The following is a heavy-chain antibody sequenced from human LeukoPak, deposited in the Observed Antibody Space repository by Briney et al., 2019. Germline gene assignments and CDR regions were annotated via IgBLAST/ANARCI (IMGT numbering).Heavy chain of an antibody. J-gene: IGHJ4*02. CDR2: ISGSGGST. Sequence: GGSLRLSCAASRFTFSGYAMTWVRQAPGKGLEWVSGISGSGGSTYYADSVKGRFTISRDNSKNTLYLQMNSLRADDTAVYYCATYLGYCSSTGCYGISGGRHPRDYWGQGTLVTVSS. CDR1: RFTFSGYA. CDR3: ATYLGYCSSTGCYGISGGRHPRDY. V-gene: IGHV3-23*01. D-gene: IGHD2-2*03.